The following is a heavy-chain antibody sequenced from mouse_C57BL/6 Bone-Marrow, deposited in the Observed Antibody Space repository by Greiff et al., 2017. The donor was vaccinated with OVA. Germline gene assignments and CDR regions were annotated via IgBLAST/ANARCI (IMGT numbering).Heavy chain of an antibody. CDR3: ATYGSSYGYFDV. V-gene: IGHV1-47*01. J-gene: IGHJ1*03. Sequence: VQLQQSGAELVKPGASVKMSCKASGYTFTTYPIEWMKQNHGKSLEWIGNFHPYNDDTKYNEKFTGKAPLTVEKSSSTVYVELSRLTSDDSAVYYCATYGSSYGYFDVWGTGTTVTVSS. CDR1: GYTFTTYP. D-gene: IGHD1-1*01. CDR2: FHPYNDDT.